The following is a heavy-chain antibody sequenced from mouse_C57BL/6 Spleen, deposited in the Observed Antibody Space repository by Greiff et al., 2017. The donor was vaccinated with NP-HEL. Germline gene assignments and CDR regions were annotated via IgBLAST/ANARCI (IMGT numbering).Heavy chain of an antibody. CDR2: INPNNGGT. CDR1: GYTFTDYY. CDR3: ARPNWDEGFAY. V-gene: IGHV1-26*01. Sequence: VQLQQSGPELVKPGASVKISCKASGYTFTDYYMNWVKQSHGKSLEWIGDINPNNGGTSYNQKFKGKATLTVDKSSSTAYMELRSLTSEDSAVYYCARPNWDEGFAYWGQGTLVTVSA. D-gene: IGHD4-1*01. J-gene: IGHJ3*01.